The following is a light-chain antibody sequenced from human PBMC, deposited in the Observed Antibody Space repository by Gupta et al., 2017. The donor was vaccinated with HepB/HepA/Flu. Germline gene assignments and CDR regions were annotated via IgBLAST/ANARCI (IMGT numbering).Light chain of an antibody. Sequence: GDRVIITCRATQAINNRLAWYQQKPGIAPKLLIYAASTLRTGVPSRFSGSGSGTDFTLTISSLQPEDFATYYCQQTKSFPLTFGGGTKVESK. CDR3: QQTKSFPLT. CDR1: QAINNR. V-gene: IGKV1-12*01. J-gene: IGKJ4*01. CDR2: AAS.